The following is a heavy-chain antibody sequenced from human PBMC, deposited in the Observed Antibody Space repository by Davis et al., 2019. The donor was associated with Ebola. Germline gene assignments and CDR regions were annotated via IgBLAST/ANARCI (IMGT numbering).Heavy chain of an antibody. CDR2: IKEEGSEQ. D-gene: IGHD3-16*01. CDR1: GFTFSYYW. CDR3: ARGIMKYYFEY. J-gene: IGHJ4*02. V-gene: IGHV3-7*01. Sequence: GGSLRLSCAASGFTFSYYWMTWVRQAPGKGLEWVANIKEEGSEQYYVDSVKGRFTISRDNAKNSLYLQMNSLRVEDTAVYYCARGIMKYYFEYWGQGSLVTVSP.